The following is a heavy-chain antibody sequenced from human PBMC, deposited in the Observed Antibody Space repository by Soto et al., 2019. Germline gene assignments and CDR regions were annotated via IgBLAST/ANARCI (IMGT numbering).Heavy chain of an antibody. CDR3: ATEIYYYGSGSHRPNWFDP. D-gene: IGHD3-10*01. CDR2: FDPEDGET. V-gene: IGHV1-24*01. J-gene: IGHJ5*02. CDR1: GYTLTELS. Sequence: ASVKVSCKVSGYTLTELSMHWVRQAPGKGLEWMGGFDPEDGETIYAQKFQGRVTMTEDTSTDTAYMELSSLRSEDTAVYYCATEIYYYGSGSHRPNWFDPWGQGTLVTVSS.